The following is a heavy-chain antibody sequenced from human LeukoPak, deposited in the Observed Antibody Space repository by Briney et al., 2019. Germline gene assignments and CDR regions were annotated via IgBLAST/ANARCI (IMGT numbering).Heavy chain of an antibody. CDR1: GFTFSSYA. J-gene: IGHJ6*03. Sequence: GGSLRLSCAASGFTFSSYAMSWVRQAPGKGLEWVSLISGDGGSTYYADSVKGRFTISRDNSKNSLYLQMNSLRTEDTALYYCAKDAQDSSSSWYYYYMDVWGKGTTVTVSS. CDR2: ISGDGGST. D-gene: IGHD6-6*01. CDR3: AKDAQDSSSSWYYYYMDV. V-gene: IGHV3-43*02.